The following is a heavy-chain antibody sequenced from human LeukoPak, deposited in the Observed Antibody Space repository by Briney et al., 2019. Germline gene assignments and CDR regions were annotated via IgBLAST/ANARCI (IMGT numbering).Heavy chain of an antibody. V-gene: IGHV3-30-3*01. CDR2: ISYDGSNK. CDR3: ARSSPGVVGYYCGMDV. J-gene: IGHJ6*04. D-gene: IGHD2-15*01. CDR1: GFTFSSYA. Sequence: GGSLRLSCAASGFTFSSYAMHWVRQAPGRGLEWVAVISYDGSNKYYADSVKGRFTISRDNSKNTLYLQMNSLRAEDTAVYYCARSSPGVVGYYCGMDVWGKGTTVTVSS.